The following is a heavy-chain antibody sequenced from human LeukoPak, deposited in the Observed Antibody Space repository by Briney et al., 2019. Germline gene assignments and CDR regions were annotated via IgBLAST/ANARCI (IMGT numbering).Heavy chain of an antibody. CDR3: TTESWIQLWAFDY. V-gene: IGHV3-15*01. J-gene: IGHJ4*02. Sequence: GGSLRLSCAASGLTFTNAWMAWVRQPPGKGLEWVGRIKSETEGGTTDYAAPVKGRFTISRDDSKNTLYLQMNSLKTEDTAVYYCTTESWIQLWAFDYWGQGTLVTVSS. CDR2: IKSETEGGTT. CDR1: GLTFTNAW. D-gene: IGHD5-18*01.